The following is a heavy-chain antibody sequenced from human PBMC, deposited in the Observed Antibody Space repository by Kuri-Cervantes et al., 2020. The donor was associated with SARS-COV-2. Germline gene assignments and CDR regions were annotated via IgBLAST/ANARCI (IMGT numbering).Heavy chain of an antibody. CDR2: IRSKAYGGTT. D-gene: IGHD2-2*01. V-gene: IGHV3-49*03. Sequence: GGSLRLSCTASGFTFGDYAMSWFRQAPGKGLEWVGFIRSKAYGGTTEYAASVKGRFTISRDDSKSIAYLQMNSLRAEDTAVYYCAKPKPTFIVVPAASYYYMDVWGKGTTVTVSS. CDR3: AKPKPTFIVVPAASYYYMDV. J-gene: IGHJ6*03. CDR1: GFTFGDYA.